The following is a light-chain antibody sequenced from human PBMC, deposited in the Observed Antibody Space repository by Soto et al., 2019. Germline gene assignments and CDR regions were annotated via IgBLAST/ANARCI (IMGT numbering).Light chain of an antibody. V-gene: IGKV3-15*01. Sequence: EIVMTQSPATLSVSPGERATLSCRASQSVGRNLAWYQQKPGQAPRLLIYGASTRATGIPARFSGSGSGTEFTLTISSLQSEDFAIYSCQQYNHWPPLTFGGGTKLEIK. CDR2: GAS. CDR3: QQYNHWPPLT. J-gene: IGKJ4*01. CDR1: QSVGRN.